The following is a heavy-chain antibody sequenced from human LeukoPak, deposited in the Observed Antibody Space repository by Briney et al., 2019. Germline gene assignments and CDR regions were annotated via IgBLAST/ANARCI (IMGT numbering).Heavy chain of an antibody. V-gene: IGHV1-69*13. J-gene: IGHJ4*02. CDR1: GGTFSSYA. CDR3: ARDAGGGGWSSYFDY. D-gene: IGHD2-15*01. Sequence: SVKVSCKASGGTFSSYAISWVRQAPGQGLEWMGGIIPIFGTANYAQKFQGRVTITADESTSTAYMELSSLRSEDTAVYYCARDAGGGGWSSYFDYWGQGTLVTVSS. CDR2: IIPIFGTA.